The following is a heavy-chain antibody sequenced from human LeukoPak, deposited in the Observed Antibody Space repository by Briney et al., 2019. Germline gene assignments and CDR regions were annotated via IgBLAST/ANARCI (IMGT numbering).Heavy chain of an antibody. V-gene: IGHV1-69*02. Sequence: ASVKVSCKASGGTFSIYTISWVRQAPGQGLEWMGRIIPILGIANYAQKFQGRVTITADKSTSTAYMELSSLRSEDTAVYYCATAGTGLQDWFDPWGQGTLVTVSS. CDR2: IIPILGIA. CDR1: GGTFSIYT. J-gene: IGHJ5*02. D-gene: IGHD6-13*01. CDR3: ATAGTGLQDWFDP.